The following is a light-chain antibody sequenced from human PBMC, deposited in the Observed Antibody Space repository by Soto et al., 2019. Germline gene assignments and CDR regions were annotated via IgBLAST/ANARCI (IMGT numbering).Light chain of an antibody. J-gene: IGLJ1*01. CDR3: GVWDDSVNVRYL. Sequence: QSVLTQPPSASGTPGQRVTISCSGSSSNIGGNSVNWYQQLPGTAPKILIYSNSQRPSGVPDRFSGSKSGTSASLAISGLQSEDEADYYCGVWDDSVNVRYLFGTGTKVTVL. V-gene: IGLV1-44*01. CDR1: SSNIGGNS. CDR2: SNS.